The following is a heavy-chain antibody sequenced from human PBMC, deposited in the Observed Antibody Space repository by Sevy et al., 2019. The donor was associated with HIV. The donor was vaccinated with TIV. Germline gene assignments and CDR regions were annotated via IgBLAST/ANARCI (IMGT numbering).Heavy chain of an antibody. CDR3: ARVAGGENYDYGIDV. CDR1: GGPITSSGHY. CDR2: VYYVGNS. J-gene: IGHJ6*02. V-gene: IGHV4-39*01. Sequence: SETLSLTCTVSGGPITSSGHYWGWIRQSPGKGLEWIGAVYYVGNSYANPSLTSRVTISVDTSKNLFSLSLTSLTAADTAIYYCARVAGGENYDYGIDVWGLGTSVTVSS. D-gene: IGHD2-21*01.